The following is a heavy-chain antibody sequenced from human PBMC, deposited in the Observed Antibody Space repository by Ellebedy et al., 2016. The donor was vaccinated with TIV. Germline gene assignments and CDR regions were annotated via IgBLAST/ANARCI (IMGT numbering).Heavy chain of an antibody. J-gene: IGHJ4*02. V-gene: IGHV3-23*01. D-gene: IGHD1-14*01. CDR1: GFTFSSYA. Sequence: PGGSLRLSCAASGFTFSSYAMSWVRQAPGKGLEWVSTISNTGSRTYYADSVEGRFIISRDNSKKTQYLQMNSLRAEDTAVYYCARGKSGTYIHHAFDYWGQGTLVTVSS. CDR2: ISNTGSRT. CDR3: ARGKSGTYIHHAFDY.